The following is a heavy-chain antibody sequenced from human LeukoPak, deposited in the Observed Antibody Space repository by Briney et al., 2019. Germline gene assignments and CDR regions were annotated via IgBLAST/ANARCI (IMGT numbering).Heavy chain of an antibody. V-gene: IGHV4-39*01. J-gene: IGHJ6*02. Sequence: SETLSLTCSVSGGSISGDGYHWGWIRRPPGKGLEWIGSIHYSGCTCYKTSLKSRVTIDVGTSKNQFSLKLSSVTAADTAVYYCARTSHSGYMVRGVLYYGMDVWGQGTTVTVSS. CDR3: ARTSHSGYMVRGVLYYGMDV. CDR1: GGSISGDGYH. CDR2: IHYSGCT. D-gene: IGHD3-10*01.